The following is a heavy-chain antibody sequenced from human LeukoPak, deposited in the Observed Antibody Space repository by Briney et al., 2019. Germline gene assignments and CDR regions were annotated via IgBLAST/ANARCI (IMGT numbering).Heavy chain of an antibody. V-gene: IGHV1-2*02. J-gene: IGHJ4*02. CDR2: INPNSGGT. CDR3: ARVSRIAARPGGFDY. Sequence: ASVKVSCKVSGYTFTGYYMHWVRQAPGQGLEWMGWINPNSGGTNYAQKFQGRVTMTRDTSISTAYMELSRLRSDDTAVYYCARVSRIAARPGGFDYWGQGTLVTVSS. D-gene: IGHD6-6*01. CDR1: GYTFTGYY.